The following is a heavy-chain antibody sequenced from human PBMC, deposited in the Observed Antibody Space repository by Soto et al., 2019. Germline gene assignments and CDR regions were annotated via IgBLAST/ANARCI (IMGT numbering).Heavy chain of an antibody. CDR3: ARDRGIVGAINSSVEV. J-gene: IGHJ6*04. CDR1: GGTFSSYA. V-gene: IGHV1-69*06. Sequence: GASVKISCKASGGTFSSYAISWVRQAPGQGLEWMGGIIPIFGTANYAQKFQGRVTITADKSTSTAYMELSSLRSEDTAVYYCARDRGIVGAINSSVEVWGRGTKVTVSS. CDR2: IIPIFGTA. D-gene: IGHD1-26*01.